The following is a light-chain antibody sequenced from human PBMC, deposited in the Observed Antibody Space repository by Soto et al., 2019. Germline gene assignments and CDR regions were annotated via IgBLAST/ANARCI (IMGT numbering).Light chain of an antibody. V-gene: IGLV2-14*03. J-gene: IGLJ3*02. Sequence: QSVLTQPASVSGSPGQSITISCAGTSSDIGSYNHVSWYQQHPGKAPKVLIYDVNNRPSGVSSRFSVSKSGNTASLTISGLQTEDEANYYCSSHTISSTVVFGGGTKLTVL. CDR1: SSDIGSYNH. CDR3: SSHTISSTVV. CDR2: DVN.